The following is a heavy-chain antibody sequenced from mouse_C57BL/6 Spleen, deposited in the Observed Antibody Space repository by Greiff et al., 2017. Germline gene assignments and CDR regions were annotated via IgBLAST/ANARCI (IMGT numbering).Heavy chain of an antibody. CDR1: GYTFTSYW. J-gene: IGHJ2*01. CDR3: ARLGVGYFDY. Sequence: QVQLKQSGAELAKPGASVKLSCKASGYTFTSYWMHWVKQRPGQGLEWIGFINPSSGYTKYNQKFKDKATLTADKSSSTAYMQLSSLSDEDSAVYYCARLGVGYFDYWGQGTTLTVSS. CDR2: INPSSGYT. D-gene: IGHD4-1*01. V-gene: IGHV1-7*01.